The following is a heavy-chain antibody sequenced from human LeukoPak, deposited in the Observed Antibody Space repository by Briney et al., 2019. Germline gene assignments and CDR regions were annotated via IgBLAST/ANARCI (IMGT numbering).Heavy chain of an antibody. V-gene: IGHV1-2*02. CDR1: GYTFTDYY. CDR2: INPNSGGA. J-gene: IGHJ3*02. CDR3: ARDLPKTGYVGAFDI. Sequence: GASVKVSCKASGYTFTDYYILWVRQAPGQGPEWMGWINPNSGGATYAQSFKGSVTMTRDTSISTAYMELSSLTADDTAVYSCARDLPKTGYVGAFDIWGQGTMVIVSS. D-gene: IGHD5-12*01.